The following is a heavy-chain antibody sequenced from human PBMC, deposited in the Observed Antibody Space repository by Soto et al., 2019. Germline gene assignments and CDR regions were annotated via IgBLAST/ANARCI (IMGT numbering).Heavy chain of an antibody. CDR1: EFTFRSYW. Sequence: EVQLVESGGGLVQPGGSLILSCAASEFTFRSYWMHWVRQVPGKGLVWVSRINNDGSDITYADSVKGRFTISRDNAKNTLYLQMNSLRAEDTAVYYCAKGGWTIRRVAGIEYFQHWGQGTLVTVSS. CDR2: INNDGSDI. CDR3: AKGGWTIRRVAGIEYFQH. V-gene: IGHV3-74*01. D-gene: IGHD6-19*01. J-gene: IGHJ1*01.